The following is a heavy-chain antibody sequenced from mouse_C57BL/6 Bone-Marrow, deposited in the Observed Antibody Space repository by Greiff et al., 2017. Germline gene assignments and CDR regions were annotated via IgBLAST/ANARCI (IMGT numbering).Heavy chain of an antibody. J-gene: IGHJ1*03. V-gene: IGHV1-59*01. CDR1: GYTFTSYW. CDR3: ARPATVVDWYFDV. CDR2: IDPSDSYT. Sequence: VQLQQPGAELVRPGTSVKLSCKASGYTFTSYWMHWVKQRPGQGLEWIGVIDPSDSYTNYNQKFKGKATLTVDTSSSTAYMQLSSLTSEGSAVYYCARPATVVDWYFDVWGTGTTVTVSS. D-gene: IGHD1-1*01.